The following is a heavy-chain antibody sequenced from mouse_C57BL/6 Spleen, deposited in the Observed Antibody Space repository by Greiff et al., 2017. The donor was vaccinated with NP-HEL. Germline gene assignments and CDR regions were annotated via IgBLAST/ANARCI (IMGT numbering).Heavy chain of an antibody. J-gene: IGHJ3*01. CDR1: GYTFTSYW. D-gene: IGHD1-1*01. V-gene: IGHV1-52*01. CDR3: AKGDYYASFAY. CDR2: IDPSDSET. Sequence: QVQLKQPGAELVRPGSSVKLSCKASGYTFTSYWMHWVKQRPIQGLEWIGNIDPSDSETHYNQKFKDKATLTVDKSSSTAYMQLSSLTSEDSAVYYCAKGDYYASFAYWGQGTLVTVSA.